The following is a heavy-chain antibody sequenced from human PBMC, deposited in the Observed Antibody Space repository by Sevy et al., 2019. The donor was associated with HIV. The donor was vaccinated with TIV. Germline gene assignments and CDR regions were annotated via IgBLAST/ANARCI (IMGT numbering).Heavy chain of an antibody. CDR2: IHSDDTT. Sequence: GGSLRLSCAASGFTVNSNYMTWVRQAPGKGLEGVSVIHSDDTTYHADSVKDRFTISRDNFKNTLYLHMSSLRAEDTAVYYCARDGAVAGTFDYWGQGTLVTVSS. CDR1: GFTVNSNY. V-gene: IGHV3-66*01. J-gene: IGHJ4*02. D-gene: IGHD6-19*01. CDR3: ARDGAVAGTFDY.